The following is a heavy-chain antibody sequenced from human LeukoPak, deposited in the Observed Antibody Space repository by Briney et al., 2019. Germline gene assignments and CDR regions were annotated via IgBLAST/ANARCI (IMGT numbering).Heavy chain of an antibody. Sequence: SETLSLTCTVSGVSISSYYWSWIRQPPGKGLEWVWYICYSGSTNYNPSLKSRLTITVDTSKNQFALQLSSVTAADTAVYYCATTYYYDSGFDPWGQGTLVTVSS. CDR2: ICYSGST. V-gene: IGHV4-59*01. J-gene: IGHJ5*02. D-gene: IGHD3-10*01. CDR3: ATTYYYDSGFDP. CDR1: GVSISSYY.